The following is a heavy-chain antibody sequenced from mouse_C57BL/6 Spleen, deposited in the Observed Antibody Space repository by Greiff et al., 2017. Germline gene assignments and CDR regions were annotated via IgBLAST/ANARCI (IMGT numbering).Heavy chain of an antibody. CDR1: GFTFSDYY. J-gene: IGHJ4*01. CDR3: ARDWDGYDMDY. Sequence: EVQVVESEGGLVQPGSSMKLSCTASGFTFSDYYMAWVRQVPEKGLEWVAIINYDGSSTNYLDSLKSRFIISRDNAKNILYLQMSSLRTADKATDYYARDWDGYDMDYWGQGTSVTVSS. V-gene: IGHV5-16*01. CDR2: INYDGSST. D-gene: IGHD2-14*01.